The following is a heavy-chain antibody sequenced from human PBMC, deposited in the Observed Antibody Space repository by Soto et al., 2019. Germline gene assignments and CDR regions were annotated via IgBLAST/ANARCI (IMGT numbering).Heavy chain of an antibody. Sequence: QVQLVQSGAEVKKPGCSVKVSCKASGGTFSSYAISWVRQAPGQGLEWMGGIIPIFGTANYAQKFQGRVTITADESTSTAYMELSSLRSEDTAVYYCARGAPMITFGGVTGYSPLDYWGQGTLVTVSS. J-gene: IGHJ4*02. D-gene: IGHD3-16*01. CDR2: IIPIFGTA. V-gene: IGHV1-69*01. CDR3: ARGAPMITFGGVTGYSPLDY. CDR1: GGTFSSYA.